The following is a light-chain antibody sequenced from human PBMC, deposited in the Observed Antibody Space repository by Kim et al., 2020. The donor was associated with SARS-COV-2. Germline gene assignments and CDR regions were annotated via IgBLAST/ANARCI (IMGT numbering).Light chain of an antibody. CDR3: QKYNSAPWT. Sequence: ASIGDRVTITCRASQDIANSLAWYQQKPGKVPQVLIYAASTLQSGVPSRFSGSGSGTEFTLTIGSLQTEDVATYHCQKYNSAPWTFGPGTKVDIK. V-gene: IGKV1-27*01. J-gene: IGKJ1*01. CDR2: AAS. CDR1: QDIANS.